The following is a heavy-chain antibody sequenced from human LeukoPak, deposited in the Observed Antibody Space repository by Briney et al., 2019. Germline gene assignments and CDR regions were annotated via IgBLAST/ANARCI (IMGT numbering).Heavy chain of an antibody. D-gene: IGHD3-3*01. Sequence: SETLSLTCTVSGGSISSYYWSWIRQPPGKGLEWIGYIYYSGSTNYNPSLKSRVTISVDTSKNQFSLKLSSVTAADTAVYYCAGGRSYYDFWSGYYTAMGLDYWGQGTLVTVSS. CDR2: IYYSGST. J-gene: IGHJ4*02. CDR3: AGGRSYYDFWSGYYTAMGLDY. V-gene: IGHV4-59*01. CDR1: GGSISSYY.